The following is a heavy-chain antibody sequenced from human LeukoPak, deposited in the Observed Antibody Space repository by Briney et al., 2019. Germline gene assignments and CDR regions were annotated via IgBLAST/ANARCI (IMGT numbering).Heavy chain of an antibody. CDR1: GFGFTSYC. D-gene: IGHD2-2*03. V-gene: IGHV5-51*01. CDR3: ARLDIVVVTAAQRRQPHYYYYMDV. Sequence: GESLKSSSKGSGFGFTSYCIGWARQVPGKGRGWMGIIDSGDSDTRYSPSFPGQVTISADESISTAYLLWSCLDSSATALSYCARLDIVVVTAAQRRQPHYYYYMDVGGKGTTVTVSS. J-gene: IGHJ6*03. CDR2: IDSGDSDT.